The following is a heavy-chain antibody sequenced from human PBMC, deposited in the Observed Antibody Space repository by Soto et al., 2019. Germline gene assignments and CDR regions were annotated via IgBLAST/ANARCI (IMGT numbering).Heavy chain of an antibody. D-gene: IGHD6-13*01. Sequence: VELLESGGGLVQPGGSLTLYCTASGFSFSNYAMHWFRQAPGKGLEWVSTIKDSGDDTYYLASVRGRFIISRDYSSNTLYLQMTSLRAEDTALYHCVKGGASYTSCWYANWGQGILVTVSS. CDR3: VKGGASYTSCWYAN. J-gene: IGHJ4*02. CDR2: IKDSGDDT. CDR1: GFSFSNYA. V-gene: IGHV3-23*01.